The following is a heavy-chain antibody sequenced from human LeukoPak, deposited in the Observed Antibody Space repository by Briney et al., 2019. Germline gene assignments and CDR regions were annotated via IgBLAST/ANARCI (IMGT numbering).Heavy chain of an antibody. J-gene: IGHJ4*02. CDR2: IIPIFGTA. CDR1: GGTFSSYA. CDR3: ATYYYDSSGYFDY. V-gene: IGHV1-69*05. Sequence: SVKVSCKASGGTFSSYAISWARQAPGQGLEWMGGIIPIFGTANYAQKFQGRVTITTDESTSTAYMELSSLRSEDTAVYYCATYYYDSSGYFDYWGQGTLVTVSS. D-gene: IGHD3-22*01.